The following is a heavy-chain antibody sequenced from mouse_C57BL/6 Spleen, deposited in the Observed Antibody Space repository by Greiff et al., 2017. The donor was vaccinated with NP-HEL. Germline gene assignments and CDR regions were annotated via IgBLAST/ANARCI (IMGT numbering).Heavy chain of an antibody. V-gene: IGHV3-1*01. D-gene: IGHD1-1*01. Sequence: EVQLQESGPGMVKPSQSLSLTCTVTGYSITSGYDWHWIRHFPGNKLEWMGYISYSGSTNYNPSLKSRISITHDTSKNHFFLNLNSVTTEDTATYYCARASSSLWFAYWGQGTLVTVSA. CDR1: GYSITSGYD. CDR3: ARASSSLWFAY. CDR2: ISYSGST. J-gene: IGHJ3*01.